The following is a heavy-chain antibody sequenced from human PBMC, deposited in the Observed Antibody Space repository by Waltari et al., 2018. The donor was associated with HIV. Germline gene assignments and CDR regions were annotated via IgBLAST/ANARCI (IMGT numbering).Heavy chain of an antibody. J-gene: IGHJ4*02. CDR2: INPNRGCT. D-gene: IGHD3-22*01. CDR3: ARAPYYYDSSGYYPCDY. Sequence: QVQLVQSGAEVKKPGASVKVSCKAYGYTFTGYYMHWVRQAPGQGLEWMGEINPNRGCTRYAHRFQGRVTRTRDTSMSPAYMGLSRLRSEDTAVYYCARAPYYYDSSGYYPCDYWGQGTLVTVSS. CDR1: GYTFTGYY. V-gene: IGHV1-2*07.